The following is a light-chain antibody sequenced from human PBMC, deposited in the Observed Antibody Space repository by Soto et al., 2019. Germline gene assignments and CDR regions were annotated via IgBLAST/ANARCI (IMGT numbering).Light chain of an antibody. CDR3: QQRSNWVT. Sequence: EIVLTQSPATLSLSPGERAIVSCRASQSVSSYLAWYQQKPGQAPRLLIYDASNRATGIPARFSGSGSGTDFTLTISSLEPEDFAVYYCQQRSNWVTFGGGTKVDIK. J-gene: IGKJ4*01. V-gene: IGKV3-11*01. CDR1: QSVSSY. CDR2: DAS.